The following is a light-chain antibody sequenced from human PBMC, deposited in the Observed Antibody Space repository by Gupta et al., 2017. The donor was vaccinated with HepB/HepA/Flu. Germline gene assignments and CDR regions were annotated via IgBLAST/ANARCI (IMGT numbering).Light chain of an antibody. CDR3: QQDDASPWT. Sequence: DIVMTQSPDSLSVSLGERATINCKSSQNLLYSSSNKNNLTWYQQKPGQPPKLLIYWASTRNSGVPDRFNGSGSGTDFTLTISRLQAEDVAVYYCQQDDASPWTFEQGTKVEIK. V-gene: IGKV4-1*01. CDR2: WAS. J-gene: IGKJ1*01. CDR1: QNLLYSSSNKNN.